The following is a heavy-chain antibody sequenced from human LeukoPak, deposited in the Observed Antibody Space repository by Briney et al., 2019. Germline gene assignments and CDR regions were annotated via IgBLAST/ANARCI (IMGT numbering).Heavy chain of an antibody. J-gene: IGHJ1*01. Sequence: PGGSLRLSCAASGFTFDDYGMSWVRQAPGKGLEWVSGINWNGGSTGYADSVKGRFTISRGNAKNSLYLQMNSLRAEDTALYYCARDPVERIVGATADFQHWGQGTLVTVSS. V-gene: IGHV3-20*04. CDR2: INWNGGST. CDR3: ARDPVERIVGATADFQH. D-gene: IGHD1-26*01. CDR1: GFTFDDYG.